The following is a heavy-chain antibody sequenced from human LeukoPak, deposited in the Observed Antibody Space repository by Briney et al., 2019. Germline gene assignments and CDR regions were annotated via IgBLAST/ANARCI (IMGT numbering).Heavy chain of an antibody. CDR2: IYYSGST. Sequence: SETLSLTCTVSGGSISSSSYYWGWIRQPPGKGLEWIGSIYYSGSTYYNPSLKSRVTISVDTSKNQFSLKLSSVTAADTAVYYCARLLRIAVAGSNWSDPWGQGTLVTVSS. V-gene: IGHV4-39*01. J-gene: IGHJ5*02. D-gene: IGHD6-19*01. CDR3: ARLLRIAVAGSNWSDP. CDR1: GGSISSSSYY.